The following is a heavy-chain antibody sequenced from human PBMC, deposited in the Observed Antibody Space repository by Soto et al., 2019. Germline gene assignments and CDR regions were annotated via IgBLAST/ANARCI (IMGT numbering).Heavy chain of an antibody. CDR1: GDTITNYG. CDR2: ISFYNGNT. CDR3: ASATSIAVAGKES. D-gene: IGHD6-19*01. V-gene: IGHV1-18*01. Sequence: QVQLVQSGGEVRKPGASVKVSCKAPGDTITNYGISWVRQAPGQGLEWMGWISFYNGNTKYAQNLQGRVTLTTDTSTSTAYMELRSLRSDDTAVYYCASATSIAVAGKESWGQGTLVTVSS. J-gene: IGHJ4*02.